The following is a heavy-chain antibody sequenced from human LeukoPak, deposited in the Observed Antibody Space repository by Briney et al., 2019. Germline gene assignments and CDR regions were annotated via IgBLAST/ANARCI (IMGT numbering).Heavy chain of an antibody. CDR3: ARELGSDYGGYSP. CDR2: IYATGNT. CDR1: GGSMRSDSSF. Sequence: ASQTLSLTCSVSGGSMRSDSSFWSWIRQPAGKGLEWIGRIYATGNTNYNPSLERRVTISVDTSKNQFSLALTSVTAADTAVYYCARELGSDYGGYSPWGQGTLVTVSS. D-gene: IGHD4-23*01. V-gene: IGHV4-61*02. J-gene: IGHJ5*02.